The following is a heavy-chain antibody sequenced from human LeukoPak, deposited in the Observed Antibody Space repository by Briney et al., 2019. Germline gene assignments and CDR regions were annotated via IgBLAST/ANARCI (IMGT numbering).Heavy chain of an antibody. V-gene: IGHV3-9*01. CDR2: ISWNSGSI. CDR1: GFTFDDYA. J-gene: IGHJ4*02. CDR3: AKGGMTTVTPFDY. Sequence: PGRSLRLSCAASGFTFDDYAMHWVRQAPGKGLEWVSGISWNSGSIGYADSVKGRFTISRDNAKNSLYLQMNSLRAEDTALYYCAKGGMTTVTPFDYWGQGTLVTVSS. D-gene: IGHD4-17*01.